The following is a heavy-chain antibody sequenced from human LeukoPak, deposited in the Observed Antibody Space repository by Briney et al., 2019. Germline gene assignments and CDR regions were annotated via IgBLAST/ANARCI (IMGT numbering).Heavy chain of an antibody. CDR2: IIPIFETS. Sequence: EASVKVSCKASGGTFSNYGISWVRQAPGQGLEWMGGIIPIFETSNYAQKFQDRVTITADKPTSTAYMELSSLRSEDTAVYYCARAASGSYWNFHHWGQGTLVTVSS. D-gene: IGHD1-26*01. CDR3: ARAASGSYWNFHH. J-gene: IGHJ1*01. CDR1: GGTFSNYG. V-gene: IGHV1-69*06.